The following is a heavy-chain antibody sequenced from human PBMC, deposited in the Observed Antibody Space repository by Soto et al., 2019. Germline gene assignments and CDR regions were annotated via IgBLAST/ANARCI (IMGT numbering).Heavy chain of an antibody. V-gene: IGHV1-24*01. Sequence: GASVKVSCKVSGYTLTELSMHWVRQAPGEGLEWMGGFDPEDGETIYAQKFQGRVTMTEDTSTDTAYMELSSLRSEDTAVYYCATEPRILTGYWFDYWGQGTLVTVSS. CDR3: ATEPRILTGYWFDY. CDR1: GYTLTELS. D-gene: IGHD3-9*01. CDR2: FDPEDGET. J-gene: IGHJ4*02.